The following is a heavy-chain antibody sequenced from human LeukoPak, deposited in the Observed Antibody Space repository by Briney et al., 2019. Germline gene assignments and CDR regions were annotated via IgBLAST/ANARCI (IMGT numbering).Heavy chain of an antibody. J-gene: IGHJ4*02. CDR1: GFTFSIYA. V-gene: IGHV3-64*01. CDR2: ISSNGGST. Sequence: PGGSLRLSCAASGFTFSIYAMHWVRQAPGKGLEYVSAISSNGGSTYYANSVKGRFTISRDNSKNTLYLQMGSLRAEDMAVYYCARGGITKFDYWGQGTLVTVSS. CDR3: ARGGITKFDY. D-gene: IGHD3-10*01.